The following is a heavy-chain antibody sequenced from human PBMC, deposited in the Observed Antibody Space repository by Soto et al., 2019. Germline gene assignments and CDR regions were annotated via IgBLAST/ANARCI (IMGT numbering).Heavy chain of an antibody. V-gene: IGHV3-21*01. CDR3: ARVGGGYQLLHAFDI. CDR2: ISSSSSYI. CDR1: GFTFSSYS. Sequence: GGSLRLSCAASGFTFSSYSMNWVRQAPGKGLEWVSSISSSSSYIYYADSVKGRFTISRDNAKNSLYLQMNSLRAEDTAVYYCARVGGGYQLLHAFDIWGQGTMVTVS. J-gene: IGHJ3*02. D-gene: IGHD2-2*01.